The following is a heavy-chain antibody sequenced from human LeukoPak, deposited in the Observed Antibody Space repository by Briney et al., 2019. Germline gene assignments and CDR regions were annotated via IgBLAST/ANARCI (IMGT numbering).Heavy chain of an antibody. J-gene: IGHJ6*03. D-gene: IGHD3-9*01. CDR3: AKQGRDWLRDYYYYMDV. Sequence: PGGSLRLSCAASGFTFSTYNMNWVRQAPGKGLEWVSSFGGGGGSTYYADSVKGRFTISRDNSKNTLYLQMNSLRAEDTAVYYCAKQGRDWLRDYYYYMDVWGKGTTVTISS. V-gene: IGHV3-23*01. CDR2: FGGGGGST. CDR1: GFTFSTYN.